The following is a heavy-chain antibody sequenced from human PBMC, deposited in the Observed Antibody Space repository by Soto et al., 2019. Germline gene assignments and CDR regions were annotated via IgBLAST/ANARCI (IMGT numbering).Heavy chain of an antibody. CDR2: IYYSGTT. CDR3: ARHKGGYYSGVDV. D-gene: IGHD3-16*01. J-gene: IGHJ6*02. V-gene: IGHV4-39*01. CDR1: GGSISSNSYY. Sequence: QLQLQESGPGLVKPSETLSLTCTVSGGSISSNSYYWAWIRQPPGKGLEWIGNIYYSGTTYYNPSLKSRVNISVDTSKNQFSPKRSSVTAADTAVYYCARHKGGYYSGVDVWGQGTTVTVSS.